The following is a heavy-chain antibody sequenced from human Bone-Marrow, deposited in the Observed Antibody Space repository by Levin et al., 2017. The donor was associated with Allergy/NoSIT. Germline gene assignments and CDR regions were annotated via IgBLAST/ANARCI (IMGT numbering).Heavy chain of an antibody. CDR1: GGSISGYY. V-gene: IGHV4-59*01. Sequence: SETLSLTCTVSGGSISGYYWSWIRQPPGKELEWIGYIYYNGSTNYNPSLKSRVTISTDTSKNKFSLRLKAVTAADTAVDYCARVIYSGYAYKAKYYYYSYMDVWGKGTTVTVSS. D-gene: IGHD5-12*01. J-gene: IGHJ6*03. CDR2: IYYNGST. CDR3: ARVIYSGYAYKAKYYYYSYMDV.